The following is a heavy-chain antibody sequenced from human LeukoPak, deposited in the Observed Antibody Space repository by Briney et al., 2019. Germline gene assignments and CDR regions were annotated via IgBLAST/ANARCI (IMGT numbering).Heavy chain of an antibody. J-gene: IGHJ4*02. V-gene: IGHV4-38-2*02. CDR1: GYSISSGYY. CDR3: ARDLGPYGTIDY. CDR2: IYHSGST. D-gene: IGHD7-27*01. Sequence: SETLSLTCTVSGYSISSGYYWGWIRQPPGKGLEWTGSIYHSGSTYYNPSLKSRVTISVDTSKNQFSLKLSSVTAADTAVYYCARDLGPYGTIDYWGQGTLVTVSS.